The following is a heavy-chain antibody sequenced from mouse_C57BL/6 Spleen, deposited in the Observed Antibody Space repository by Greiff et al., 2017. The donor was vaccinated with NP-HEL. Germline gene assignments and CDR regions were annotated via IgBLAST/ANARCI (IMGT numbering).Heavy chain of an antibody. D-gene: IGHD1-1*01. Sequence: EVQLQESGPGLVKPSQSLSLTCSVTGYSITSGYYWNWIRQFPGNKLEWMGYISYDGSNNYNPSLKNRISITRDTSKNQFFLKLNSVTTEDTATYYCARADYGSVPYYYAMDYWGQGTSVTVSS. J-gene: IGHJ4*01. CDR1: GYSITSGYY. CDR3: ARADYGSVPYYYAMDY. CDR2: ISYDGSN. V-gene: IGHV3-6*01.